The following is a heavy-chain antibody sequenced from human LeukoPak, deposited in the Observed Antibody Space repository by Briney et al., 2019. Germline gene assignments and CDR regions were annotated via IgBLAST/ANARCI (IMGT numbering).Heavy chain of an antibody. CDR1: GYTFTSYY. Sequence: ASVKVSCKASGYTFTSYYMHWVRQAPGQGLEWMGIINPSGGSTSYAQKFQGRVTMTRDTSISTAYMELSRLRSDDTAVYYCARDAAPYDYVWGSYRYRYYYYMDVWGKGTTVTVSS. D-gene: IGHD3-16*02. V-gene: IGHV1-46*01. CDR3: ARDAAPYDYVWGSYRYRYYYYMDV. CDR2: INPSGGST. J-gene: IGHJ6*03.